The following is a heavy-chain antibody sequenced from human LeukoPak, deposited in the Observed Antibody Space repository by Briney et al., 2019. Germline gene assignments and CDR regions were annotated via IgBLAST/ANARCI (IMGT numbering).Heavy chain of an antibody. D-gene: IGHD3-10*01. J-gene: IGHJ4*02. V-gene: IGHV3-74*03. CDR1: GFTFSSNW. CDR3: AKDLHFGSADY. Sequence: GGSLRLSCAASGFTFSSNWMHWVRQAPEKGLVWVSYINPDGTSTKYADSVQGRFTISRDNAKNTLYLQMNSLRVDDTAVYYCAKDLHFGSADYWGQGTLVTVSS. CDR2: INPDGTST.